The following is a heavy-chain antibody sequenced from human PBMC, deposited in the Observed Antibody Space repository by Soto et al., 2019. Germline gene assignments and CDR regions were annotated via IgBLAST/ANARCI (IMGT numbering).Heavy chain of an antibody. CDR3: ARLSRPNYYDTSGFFKDNWFDP. Sequence: QVQLVQSGAEVKKPGSSMTVSCKASGGTFNSYDINWVRQAPGQGLEWMGGIIPIVETPKYAQKFQGRVTITADESTNTVYMELSSLRSEDTAMYYCARLSRPNYYDTSGFFKDNWFDPWGQGTQVTVSS. V-gene: IGHV1-69*01. D-gene: IGHD3-22*01. J-gene: IGHJ5*02. CDR1: GGTFNSYD. CDR2: IIPIVETP.